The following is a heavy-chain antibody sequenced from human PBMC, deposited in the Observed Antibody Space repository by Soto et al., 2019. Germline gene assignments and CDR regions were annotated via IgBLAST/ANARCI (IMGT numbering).Heavy chain of an antibody. CDR2: IFYSGIT. CDR1: GGSISSYY. Sequence: SETLSLTCTVSGGSISSYYWSWTRQPPGQGLEWVGYIFYSGITNYSPSLKSRVAISVDTSKNQFSLKLSSVTAADTAVYYCARGGAPYNWFDPWGQGTLVTVSS. CDR3: ARGGAPYNWFDP. J-gene: IGHJ5*02. D-gene: IGHD3-16*01. V-gene: IGHV4-59*01.